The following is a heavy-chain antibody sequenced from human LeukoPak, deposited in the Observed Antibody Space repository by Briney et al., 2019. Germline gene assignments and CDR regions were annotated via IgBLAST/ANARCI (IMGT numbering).Heavy chain of an antibody. D-gene: IGHD2-21*02. V-gene: IGHV4-39*01. Sequence: SGTLSLTCTVSGGSVSNGSYYWGWIRQPPGKGLEWIGSIYHSGSTYYNPSLKSRVTISVDTSKNQFSLKLRSVTAADTAVYYCASRLVTKYFNYWGQGTPVTVSS. CDR1: GGSVSNGSYY. CDR3: ASRLVTKYFNY. J-gene: IGHJ4*02. CDR2: IYHSGST.